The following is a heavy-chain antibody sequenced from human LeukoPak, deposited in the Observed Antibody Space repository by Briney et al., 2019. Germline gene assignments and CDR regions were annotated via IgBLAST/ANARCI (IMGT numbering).Heavy chain of an antibody. J-gene: IGHJ4*02. CDR3: AKPGCSGGSCYPRDY. CDR1: GFTFSSYA. V-gene: IGHV3-23*01. D-gene: IGHD2-15*01. Sequence: PGGSLRLSCAASGFTFSSYAMSWVRQAPGKGLEWVSAISGSGGSTYYADSVKGRFTISRDNSKNTLYMQMSSLRAEDTAVYYCAKPGCSGGSCYPRDYWGQGTLVTVSS. CDR2: ISGSGGST.